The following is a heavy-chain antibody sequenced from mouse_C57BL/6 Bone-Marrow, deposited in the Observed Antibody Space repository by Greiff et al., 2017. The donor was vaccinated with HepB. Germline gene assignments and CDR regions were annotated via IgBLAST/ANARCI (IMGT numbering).Heavy chain of an antibody. Sequence: QVQLQQSGAELVRPGASVTLSCKASGYTFTDYEMHWVKQTPVHGLEWIGAIDPETGGTAYNQKFKGKAILTADKSSSTAYMELRSLTSEDSAVYYCTRKVYDYDDYFDYWGQGTTLTVSS. CDR3: TRKVYDYDDYFDY. V-gene: IGHV1-15*01. J-gene: IGHJ2*01. CDR2: IDPETGGT. D-gene: IGHD2-4*01. CDR1: GYTFTDYE.